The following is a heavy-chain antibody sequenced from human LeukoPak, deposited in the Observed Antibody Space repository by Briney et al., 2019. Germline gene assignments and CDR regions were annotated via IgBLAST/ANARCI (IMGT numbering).Heavy chain of an antibody. CDR3: VRMNYVSSGWGAPFDH. J-gene: IGHJ4*02. D-gene: IGHD1-7*01. Sequence: GGSLRLSCAASGFTFSSYSMNWARRAPGKGLEWLSYIRSSGSTIYYADSVKGRFTISRDNAKNSLYLQMNSLRAEDTALYYCVRMNYVSSGWGAPFDHWGQGTLVTVSS. CDR2: IRSSGSTI. V-gene: IGHV3-48*04. CDR1: GFTFSSYS.